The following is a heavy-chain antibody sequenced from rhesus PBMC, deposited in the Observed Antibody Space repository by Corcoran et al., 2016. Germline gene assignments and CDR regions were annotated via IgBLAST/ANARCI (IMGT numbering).Heavy chain of an antibody. CDR1: GGSISNRSW. V-gene: IGHV4S10*01. Sequence: QVQLQESGPGVLKPSEPLSLTCAVSGGSISNRSWWTWIRQPPGKGLEWIGYISGSGTNTNYNPSLKSRVTISKDTSNTQFSLKLNSVTAADTAVYYCATDLKTWGQGVLVTVSS. CDR3: ATDLKT. CDR2: ISGSGTNT. J-gene: IGHJ4*01.